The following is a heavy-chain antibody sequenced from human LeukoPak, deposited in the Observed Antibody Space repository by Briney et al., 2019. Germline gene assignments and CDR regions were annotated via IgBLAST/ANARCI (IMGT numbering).Heavy chain of an antibody. J-gene: IGHJ4*02. CDR1: GGSISSGSYY. D-gene: IGHD3-3*01. CDR3: ARRITIFGVVIISYFDY. CDR2: IYTSGST. Sequence: SETLSLTCNVSGGSISSGSYYWSWIRQPAGKGLEWIGRIYTSGSTNYNPSLKSRVTISVDTSKNQFSLKLSSVTAADTAVYYCARRITIFGVVIISYFDYWGQGTLVTVSS. V-gene: IGHV4-61*02.